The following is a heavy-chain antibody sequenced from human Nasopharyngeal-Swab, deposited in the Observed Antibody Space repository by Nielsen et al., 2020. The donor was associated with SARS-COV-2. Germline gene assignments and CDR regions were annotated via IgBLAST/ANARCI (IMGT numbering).Heavy chain of an antibody. Sequence: SETLSLTCTVSGGSISSYYWSWIRQPPGKGLEWIGYIYYSGSTNYNPSLKSRVTISVDTSKNQFSLKLSSVTAADTAVYCCARVSGWYEMDVWGKGTTVTVSS. V-gene: IGHV4-59*01. CDR3: ARVSGWYEMDV. CDR1: GGSISSYY. J-gene: IGHJ6*04. CDR2: IYYSGST. D-gene: IGHD6-19*01.